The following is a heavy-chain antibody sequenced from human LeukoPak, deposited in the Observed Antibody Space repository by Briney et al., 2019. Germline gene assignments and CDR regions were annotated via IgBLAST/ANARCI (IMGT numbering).Heavy chain of an antibody. CDR1: GYTFSSYH. D-gene: IGHD2-15*01. CDR2: INTYDGNT. V-gene: IGHV1-18*01. CDR3: ARDFATWYFDY. Sequence: GASVKVSCKASGYTFSSYHVSWVRQAPGQGLEWMGWINTYDGNTNYAQNFQGRVAMTTDTSTSTAYMALRSLRSDDTAVYYCARDFATWYFDYWGQGTLVTVSS. J-gene: IGHJ4*02.